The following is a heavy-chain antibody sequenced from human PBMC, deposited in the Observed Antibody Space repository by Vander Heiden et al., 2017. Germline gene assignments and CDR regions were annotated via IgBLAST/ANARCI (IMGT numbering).Heavy chain of an antibody. V-gene: IGHV3-30-3*01. CDR1: GFTFSSYA. Sequence: QVQLVESGGGVVQPGRSLRLSCAASGFTFSSYAMHWVRPAPGKGLEWVAVISYDGSNKYYADSVKGRFTISRDNSKNTLYLQMNSLRAEDTAVYYCARDGFEYSSSFWHFDYWGQGTLVTVSS. D-gene: IGHD6-6*01. CDR3: ARDGFEYSSSFWHFDY. CDR2: ISYDGSNK. J-gene: IGHJ4*02.